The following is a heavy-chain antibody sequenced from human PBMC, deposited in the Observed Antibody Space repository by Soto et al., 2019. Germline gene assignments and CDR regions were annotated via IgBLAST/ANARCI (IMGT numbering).Heavy chain of an antibody. J-gene: IGHJ4*02. Sequence: GGSLRLSCAASGFTYSDYYMSWIRQAPGKGLEWVSSITSSGSTTYYTDSVKGRFTISRDNAKNSLYLQMNSLRAEDTAVYYCARERYSYGPYYFDYWGQGTLVTVSS. V-gene: IGHV3-11*01. CDR3: ARERYSYGPYYFDY. D-gene: IGHD5-18*01. CDR1: GFTYSDYY. CDR2: ITSSGSTT.